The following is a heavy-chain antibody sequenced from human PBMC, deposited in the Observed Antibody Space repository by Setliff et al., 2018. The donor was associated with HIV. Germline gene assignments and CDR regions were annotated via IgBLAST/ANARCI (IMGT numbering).Heavy chain of an antibody. CDR1: GFIISAHF. V-gene: IGHV3-72*01. CDR3: ARPFYSFWSDYYLYWYFEL. Sequence: PGGSLRLSCAASGFIISAHFMDWVRQAPGKGLEWVARSRDKANSYTTEYAASVKGRFTISRDESENSLYLQMSSLKTEDTAMYYCARPFYSFWSDYYLYWYFELWGRGTRSPSPQ. CDR2: SRDKANSYTT. D-gene: IGHD3-3*01. J-gene: IGHJ2*01.